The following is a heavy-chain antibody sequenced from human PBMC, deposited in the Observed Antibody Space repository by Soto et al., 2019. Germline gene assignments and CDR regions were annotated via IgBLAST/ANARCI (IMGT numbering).Heavy chain of an antibody. V-gene: IGHV4-31*03. J-gene: IGHJ4*02. CDR1: GRSLTSGGYY. CDR3: AISRLEQYFFDS. CDR2: IYHSGST. Sequence: QVQLQESGPGLVKPSQTLSLTCTVSGRSLTSGGYYWSWIRQHPGKGLEWIGYIYHSGSTYYNPSLKSRVTISVDTSKNQFSLKLSSVTAADTAVYYCAISRLEQYFFDSWGQGTLVTVSS.